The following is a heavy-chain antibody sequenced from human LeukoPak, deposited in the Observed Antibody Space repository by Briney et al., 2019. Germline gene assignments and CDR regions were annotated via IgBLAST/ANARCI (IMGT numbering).Heavy chain of an antibody. D-gene: IGHD6-13*01. J-gene: IGHJ5*02. CDR1: GFSISSDYY. Sequence: SETLSLTCNVFGFSISSDYYWGWIRQPPGEGLEWTATIYHDGSTYYNPSLKGRVIISLDTSKNQFSLTLSSVTAADTAVYYCARSPGIAAAGPWFDPWGQGTLVTVSS. V-gene: IGHV4-38-2*02. CDR2: IYHDGST. CDR3: ARSPGIAAAGPWFDP.